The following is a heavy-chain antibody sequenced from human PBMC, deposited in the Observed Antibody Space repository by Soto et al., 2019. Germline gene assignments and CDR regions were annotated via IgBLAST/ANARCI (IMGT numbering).Heavy chain of an antibody. CDR2: IWYDGSNK. CDR1: GFTFSSYG. V-gene: IGHV3-33*01. D-gene: IGHD6-13*01. CDR3: ARATQSHSSSWYYYYYYMDV. J-gene: IGHJ6*03. Sequence: GGSLRLSCAASGFTFSSYGMHWVRQAPGKGLEWVAVIWYDGSNKYYADSVKGRFTISRDNSKNTLYLQMNSLRAEDTAVYYCARATQSHSSSWYYYYYYMDVWGKGTTVTVS.